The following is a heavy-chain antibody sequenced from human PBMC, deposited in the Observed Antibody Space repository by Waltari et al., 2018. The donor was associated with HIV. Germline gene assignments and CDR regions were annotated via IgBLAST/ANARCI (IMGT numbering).Heavy chain of an antibody. CDR3: ARQYYDSSGYYLPFDY. CDR1: GYTFTSYY. D-gene: IGHD3-22*01. J-gene: IGHJ4*02. Sequence: VKKPGASVKVSCKASGYTFTSYYMPWVRQAPGQGLEWMGIINPSGGSTSYHQKFQGRVTMTRDTSTSTVYMELSSLRSEDTAVYYCARQYYDSSGYYLPFDYWGQGTLVTVSS. V-gene: IGHV1-46*01. CDR2: INPSGGST.